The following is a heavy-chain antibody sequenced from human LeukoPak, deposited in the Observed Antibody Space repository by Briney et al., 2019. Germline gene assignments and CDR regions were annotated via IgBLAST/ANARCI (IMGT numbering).Heavy chain of an antibody. D-gene: IGHD3-10*01. V-gene: IGHV3-9*01. CDR3: AKDISSMVRGVAFDI. Sequence: GRSLRLSCAASGFTFDDYAMHWVRQAPGKGLEWVSGISWNSGSIGYADSVKGRFTISRDNAKNSLYLQMNSLRAEDTALYYCAKDISSMVRGVAFDIWGQGTMVTVSS. CDR1: GFTFDDYA. J-gene: IGHJ3*02. CDR2: ISWNSGSI.